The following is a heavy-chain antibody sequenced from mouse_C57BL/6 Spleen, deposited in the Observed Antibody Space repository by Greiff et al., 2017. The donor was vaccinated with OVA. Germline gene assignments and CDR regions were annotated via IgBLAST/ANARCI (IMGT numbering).Heavy chain of an antibody. CDR3: ARSPALYYGSSYYFDY. D-gene: IGHD1-1*01. CDR1: GYAFSSSW. J-gene: IGHJ2*01. CDR2: IYPGDGDT. V-gene: IGHV1-82*01. Sequence: QVQLQQSGPELVKPGASVKISCKASGYAFSSSWMNWVKQRPGKGLEWIGRIYPGDGDTNYNGKFKGKATLTAEKSSSTAYMQLSSLPSEDTAVYFGARSPALYYGSSYYFDYWGQGTTLTVSS.